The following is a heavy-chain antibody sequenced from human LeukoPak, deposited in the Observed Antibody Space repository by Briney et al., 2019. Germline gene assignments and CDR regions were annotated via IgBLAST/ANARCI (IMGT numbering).Heavy chain of an antibody. D-gene: IGHD6-19*01. J-gene: IGHJ4*02. V-gene: IGHV4-34*01. CDR1: GGSFSGYY. CDR3: ARGALAVAGRTNFDY. Sequence: NPSETLSPTCAVYGGSFSGYYWSWIRQPPGKGLEWIGEINHSGSTNYNPSLKSRVTISVDTSKNQFSLKLSSVTAADTAVYYCARGALAVAGRTNFDYWGQGTLVTVSS. CDR2: INHSGST.